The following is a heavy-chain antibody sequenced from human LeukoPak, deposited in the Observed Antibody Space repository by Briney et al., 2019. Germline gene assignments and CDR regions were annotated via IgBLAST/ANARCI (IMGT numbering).Heavy chain of an antibody. CDR1: GFTFSSHW. Sequence: GGSLRLSCAASGFTFSSHWMMWVRQAPGKGLEWVANINQDGSKKYYVDSVKGRFTISRDNAKNSLYLQMNSLRAEDTAVYYCARDPGEYPGVAVDFWGQGTMVTVSS. V-gene: IGHV3-7*04. CDR3: ARDPGEYPGVAVDF. CDR2: INQDGSKK. J-gene: IGHJ3*01. D-gene: IGHD4-17*01.